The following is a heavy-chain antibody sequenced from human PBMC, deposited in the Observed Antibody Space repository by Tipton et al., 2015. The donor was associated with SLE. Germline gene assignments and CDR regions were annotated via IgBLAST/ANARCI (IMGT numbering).Heavy chain of an antibody. CDR2: INHSGST. J-gene: IGHJ4*02. D-gene: IGHD3-22*01. Sequence: GLVKPSETLSLTCAVYGGSFSGYYWSWIRQPPGKGLEWIGEINHSGSTNHNPSLKSRVTISVDTSKNQFSLKLSSVTAADTAVYYCAASYYDSSGYYYSFDYWGQGTLVTVSS. CDR1: GGSFSGYY. V-gene: IGHV4-34*01. CDR3: AASYYDSSGYYYSFDY.